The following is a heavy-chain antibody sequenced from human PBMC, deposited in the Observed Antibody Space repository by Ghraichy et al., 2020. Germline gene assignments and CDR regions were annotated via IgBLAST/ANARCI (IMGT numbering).Heavy chain of an antibody. D-gene: IGHD2-15*01. CDR2: ISGSGGST. V-gene: IGHV3-23*01. Sequence: GGSLRLSCAASGFIFSSYAMSWVRQAPGKGLEWVSGISGSGGSTKYADSVKGRFTISRDNSKNTLYLQMNSLRAEDTAVYYCAKEAGYCSGGSCRNPDNWFDPWGQGTLVTVSS. J-gene: IGHJ5*02. CDR1: GFIFSSYA. CDR3: AKEAGYCSGGSCRNPDNWFDP.